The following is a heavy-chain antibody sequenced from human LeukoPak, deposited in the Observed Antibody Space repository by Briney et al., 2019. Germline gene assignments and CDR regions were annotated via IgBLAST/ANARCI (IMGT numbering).Heavy chain of an antibody. J-gene: IGHJ4*02. Sequence: PGGSLRLSCAASGFTFDDYVMGWVRPAPGEGMEWVSLIGWDGVTTHYADSVKGRFTISRDNTKNSMYLQMNSLRNEDTAVYYCAKGSTYNILTDNLDYWGQGTLVTVSS. D-gene: IGHD3-9*01. CDR3: AKGSTYNILTDNLDY. V-gene: IGHV3-43*01. CDR1: GFTFDDYV. CDR2: IGWDGVTT.